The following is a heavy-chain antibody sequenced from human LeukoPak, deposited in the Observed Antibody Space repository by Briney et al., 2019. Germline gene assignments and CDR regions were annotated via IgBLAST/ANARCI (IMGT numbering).Heavy chain of an antibody. CDR3: ARQYXDXTGYYYFDY. Sequence: SETLSLTCTVSGDAITGSSYYWGWIRQPPGKGLEWIGSMYYSGSTYSNPSLKSRVTMSADTSKNQFSLKLSSVSAADTAWYXXARQYXDXTGYYYFDYXDQGTLVSVSS. CDR2: MYYSGST. D-gene: IGHD3-22*01. J-gene: IGHJ4*02. CDR1: GDAITGSSYY. V-gene: IGHV4-39*01.